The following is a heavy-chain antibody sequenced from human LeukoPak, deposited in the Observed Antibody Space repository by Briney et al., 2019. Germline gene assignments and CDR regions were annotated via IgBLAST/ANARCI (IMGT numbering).Heavy chain of an antibody. D-gene: IGHD4-11*01. CDR2: IYYSGST. V-gene: IGHV4-59*11. J-gene: IGHJ6*03. Sequence: PETLSLTCTVSGGSISSHYWSWIRQPPGKGLEWIGYIYYSGSTNYNPSLKSRVTISVDTSKNQFSLKLSSVTAADTAVYYCARDMTTPSAGYYYYMDVWGKGTTVTVYS. CDR1: GGSISSHY. CDR3: ARDMTTPSAGYYYYMDV.